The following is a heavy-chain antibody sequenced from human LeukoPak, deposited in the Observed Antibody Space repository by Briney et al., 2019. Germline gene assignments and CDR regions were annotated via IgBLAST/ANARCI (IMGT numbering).Heavy chain of an antibody. J-gene: IGHJ4*02. CDR3: ARGTNYYGSGSYYSYYFDY. Sequence: SETLSLTCTVSGGSISSYYWSWIRQPPGKGLEWIGYIYYSGSTNYNPSLKSRVTISVDTSKNQFSLKLSSVTAADTAVYYCARGTNYYGSGSYYSYYFDYWGQGTLVSASS. V-gene: IGHV4-59*01. D-gene: IGHD3-10*01. CDR2: IYYSGST. CDR1: GGSISSYY.